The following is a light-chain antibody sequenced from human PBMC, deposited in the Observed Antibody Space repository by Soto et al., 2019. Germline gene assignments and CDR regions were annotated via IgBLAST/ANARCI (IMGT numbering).Light chain of an antibody. CDR3: QHYGGSFI. Sequence: EIVLTQSPGTLSLSPGEGATVSYRVSQSINSKSLVWYQRKFGQAPRLLLYNTSSRATGIPDRFSGSGSGTDFTLSISRLEPEDFAVYYCQHYGGSFIFGPGTKVDF. CDR1: QSINSKS. CDR2: NTS. V-gene: IGKV3-20*01. J-gene: IGKJ3*01.